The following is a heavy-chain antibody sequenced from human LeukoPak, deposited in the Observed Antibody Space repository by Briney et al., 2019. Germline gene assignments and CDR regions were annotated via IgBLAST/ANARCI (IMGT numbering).Heavy chain of an antibody. D-gene: IGHD6-19*01. Sequence: ASVKVSCKVPGYTLTELSMHWVRQAPGKGLEWMGGFDPEDGEAIYAQKFQGRVTMTEDTSTDTAYMELSSLRSEDTAVYYCATDQSSVAVAGTWFDPWGQGTLVTVSS. CDR2: FDPEDGEA. CDR3: ATDQSSVAVAGTWFDP. V-gene: IGHV1-24*01. J-gene: IGHJ5*02. CDR1: GYTLTELS.